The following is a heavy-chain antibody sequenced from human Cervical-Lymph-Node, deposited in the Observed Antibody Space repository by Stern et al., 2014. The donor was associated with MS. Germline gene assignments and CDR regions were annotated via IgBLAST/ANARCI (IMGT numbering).Heavy chain of an antibody. CDR3: ARGGRGVGLEY. CDR2: VSYDGTQR. Sequence: QVQLVQSGGGVVQPWRSLSLSCAVSGFTFSTYAMHWVRQAPGKGLEWVAFVSYDGTQRNSTDSVKARFTISRDNSKNTLYLHMNSLRDEDTAVYFCARGGRGVGLEYWGQGVLVTVSS. CDR1: GFTFSTYA. J-gene: IGHJ4*02. V-gene: IGHV3-30-3*01. D-gene: IGHD3-10*01.